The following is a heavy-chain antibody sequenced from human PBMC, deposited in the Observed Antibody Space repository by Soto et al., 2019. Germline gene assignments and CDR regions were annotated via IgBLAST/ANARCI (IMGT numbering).Heavy chain of an antibody. V-gene: IGHV4-39*01. D-gene: IGHD6-6*01. Sequence: PSETLSLTCTVSGGSISSSSYYWGWIRQPPGKGLEWIGSIYYSGSTYYNPSLKSRVTISVDASKNQFSLKLSSVTAADTAVYYCARRYSSIAARFVDWGQGTLVTVSS. CDR3: ARRYSSIAARFVD. CDR2: IYYSGST. J-gene: IGHJ4*02. CDR1: GGSISSSSYY.